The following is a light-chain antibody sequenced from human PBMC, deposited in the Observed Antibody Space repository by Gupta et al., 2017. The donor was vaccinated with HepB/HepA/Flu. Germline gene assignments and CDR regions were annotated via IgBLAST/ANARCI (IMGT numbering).Light chain of an antibody. CDR1: SGHSTYA. CDR3: QTWGAGVGWV. CDR2: VNSDGSH. J-gene: IGLJ3*02. V-gene: IGLV4-69*01. Sequence: QLVLTPSPSASASLGASVKLTCTLSSGHSTYAIAWHQQHPEKGPRYLMRVNSDGSHIKGDAIPDRFSGSSSGAERYVTISSLQSEDEADYYCQTWGAGVGWVFGGGTKLTVL.